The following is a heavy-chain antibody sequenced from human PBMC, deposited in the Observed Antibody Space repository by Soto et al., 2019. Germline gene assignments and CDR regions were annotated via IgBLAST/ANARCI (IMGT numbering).Heavy chain of an antibody. D-gene: IGHD3-22*01. J-gene: IGHJ6*02. CDR2: ISPYDDNT. CDR3: ARGGYYDRSGSRNYHYYGMDA. V-gene: IGHV1-18*01. CDR1: GYTFTSYG. Sequence: QVQLVQSGTEVKKPGASVKVSCKASGYTFTSYGISWVRQAPGQGLEWMGWISPYDDNTKYAQNLQGRVIMTTDTPTRTAYMELRSLRSDDTAVYYCARGGYYDRSGSRNYHYYGMDAWGQGTTVTVS.